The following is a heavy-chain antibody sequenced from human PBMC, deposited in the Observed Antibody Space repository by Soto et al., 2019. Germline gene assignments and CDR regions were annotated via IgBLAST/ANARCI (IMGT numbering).Heavy chain of an antibody. J-gene: IGHJ4*02. CDR2: ISKSDYT. CDR3: AREDSIIIPAVSDF. V-gene: IGHV3-21*01. Sequence: PGGSLRLGCTVSGFALNNYGINGVRQSPGKGLEWVSSISKSDYTYYSDSVKGRFTISRDNAKNSVSLQMNTLRVEDTAVYYCAREDSIIIPAVSDFWGQGTLVTVSS. CDR1: GFALNNYG. D-gene: IGHD2-2*01.